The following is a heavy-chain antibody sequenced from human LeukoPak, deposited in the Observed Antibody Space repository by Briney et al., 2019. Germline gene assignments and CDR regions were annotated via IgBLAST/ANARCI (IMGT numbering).Heavy chain of an antibody. D-gene: IGHD1-26*01. V-gene: IGHV3-53*01. CDR2: IYSGGST. Sequence: GGSLRLSCAASGFTVSSNYMSWVRQAPGKGLEWVSVIYSGGSTYYADSVKGRFTISRDNSKNTLNLQMNSLRAEDTAVYYCARGDSGSSRPFDYWGQGTLVTVSS. CDR3: ARGDSGSSRPFDY. J-gene: IGHJ4*02. CDR1: GFTVSSNY.